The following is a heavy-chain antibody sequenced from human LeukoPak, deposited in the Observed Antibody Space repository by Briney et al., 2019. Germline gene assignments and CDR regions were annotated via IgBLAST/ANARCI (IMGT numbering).Heavy chain of an antibody. J-gene: IGHJ4*02. CDR2: ISTSSSYI. V-gene: IGHV3-21*01. CDR3: ARSHYYGSGIKNLDYDH. D-gene: IGHD3-10*01. CDR1: GFTFSSYS. Sequence: GGSLRLSCAASGFTFSSYSMNWVRQAPGKGLEWVSSISTSSSYINYADSVKGRFTISRDNAKNTLYLHMNSLRAEDTAVYYCARSHYYGSGIKNLDYDHWGQGTLVTVSS.